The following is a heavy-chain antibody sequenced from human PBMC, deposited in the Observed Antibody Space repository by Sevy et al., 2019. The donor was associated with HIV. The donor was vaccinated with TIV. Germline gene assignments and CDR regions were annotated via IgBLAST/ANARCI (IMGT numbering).Heavy chain of an antibody. CDR1: GFTFSSYS. D-gene: IGHD3-22*01. CDR3: ARDTYYYDSSGYYYHYFDY. Sequence: GGSLRLACAASGFTFSSYSMNWVRRAPGKGLEWVSYLSSSSSTIDYADSVKGRFTISRDNAKNSLSLQMNSLRDEDTAVYYCARDTYYYDSSGYYYHYFDYWGQGTLVTVSS. V-gene: IGHV3-48*02. CDR2: LSSSSSTI. J-gene: IGHJ4*02.